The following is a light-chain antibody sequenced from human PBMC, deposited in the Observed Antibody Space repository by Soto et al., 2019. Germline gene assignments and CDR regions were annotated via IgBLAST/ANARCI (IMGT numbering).Light chain of an antibody. V-gene: IGLV2-14*01. CDR2: DVN. CDR3: TSYTSISTYV. CDR1: INDVGAYNF. Sequence: QSALTQPASVSGSPGQSVTISCTGTINDVGAYNFVSWYQQHPDKAPKLVIFDVNNRPSGVSNRSSGSKSGNTASLTISGLRAEDEADYYCTSYTSISTYVFGTGTKVTVL. J-gene: IGLJ1*01.